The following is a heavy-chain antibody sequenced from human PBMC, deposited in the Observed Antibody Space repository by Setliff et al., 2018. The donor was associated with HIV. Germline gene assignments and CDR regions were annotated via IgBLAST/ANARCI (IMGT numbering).Heavy chain of an antibody. J-gene: IGHJ4*02. CDR2: ISWDGGSS. CDR1: GFTFDDYT. V-gene: IGHV3-43D*03. CDR3: AALGYSSTWNY. D-gene: IGHD6-13*01. Sequence: GGSLRLSCAASGFTFDDYTMHWVRQAPGKGLEWVSLISWDGGSSDYADSVKGRFTISRDNSKSSLFLQMDSLRAEDTAFYYCAALGYSSTWNYWGQGTLVTVSS.